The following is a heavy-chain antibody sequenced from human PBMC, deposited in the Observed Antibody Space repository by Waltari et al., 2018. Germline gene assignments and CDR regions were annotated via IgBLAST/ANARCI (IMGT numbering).Heavy chain of an antibody. V-gene: IGHV3-23*01. D-gene: IGHD6-19*01. CDR3: AREGSGAGPTQFDF. CDR1: GFTFSSYA. J-gene: IGHJ4*02. Sequence: EVQLLESGGGLVQPGGSLRLSCAASGFTFSSYAMSWVRQAPGKGLEWVSAITGDGGGTFYSHSAKGRFTISRDNSKNTLYLELNSLRSEDTAMYYCAREGSGAGPTQFDFWGQGGLVTVSS. CDR2: ITGDGGGT.